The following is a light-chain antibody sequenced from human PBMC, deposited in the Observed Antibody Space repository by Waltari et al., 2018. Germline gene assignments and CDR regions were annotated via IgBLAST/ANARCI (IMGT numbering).Light chain of an antibody. Sequence: SLELTQPSSVSVSPGQTASIACSGAHLRSKWTSWYQQKAGQPPVLVIYADSERPSGVPGRFSAARSGDTVTLNISGTQDLDEADYYCQTWDSNIFVFGPGTKVTVL. J-gene: IGLJ1*01. CDR1: HLRSKW. V-gene: IGLV3-1*01. CDR3: QTWDSNIFV. CDR2: ADS.